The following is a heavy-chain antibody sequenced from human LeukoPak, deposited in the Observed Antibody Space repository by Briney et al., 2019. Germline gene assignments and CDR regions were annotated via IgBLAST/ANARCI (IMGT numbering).Heavy chain of an antibody. CDR2: IYTSGST. CDR3: ARGRGGSFPYWYFDL. J-gene: IGHJ2*01. CDR1: GGSISSGSYY. D-gene: IGHD2-15*01. V-gene: IGHV4-61*02. Sequence: SETLSLTCTVSGGSISSGSYYWSWIRQPAGKGLEWIGRIYTSGSTNYNPSLKSRVTISVDTSKNQFSLKLSSVTAADTAVYYCARGRGGSFPYWYFDLWGRGTLVTVSS.